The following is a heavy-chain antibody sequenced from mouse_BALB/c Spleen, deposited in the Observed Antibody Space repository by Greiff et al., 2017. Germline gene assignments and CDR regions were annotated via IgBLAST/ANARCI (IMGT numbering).Heavy chain of an antibody. D-gene: IGHD4-1*01. CDR1: GDSITSGY. CDR3: ERRKELGRGYYAMDY. CDR2: ISYSGST. V-gene: IGHV3-8*02. Sequence: EVKLEESGPSLVKPSQTLSLTCSVTGDSITSGYWNWIRKFPGNKLEYMGYISYSGSTYYNPSLKSRISITRDTSKNQYYLQLNSVTTEDTATYYCERRKELGRGYYAMDYWGQGTSVTVSS. J-gene: IGHJ4*01.